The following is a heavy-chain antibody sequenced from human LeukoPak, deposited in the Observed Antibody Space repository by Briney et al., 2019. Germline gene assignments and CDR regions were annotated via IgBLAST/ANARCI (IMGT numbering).Heavy chain of an antibody. Sequence: PSETLSLTCTVSGGSISSYYWSWIRQPPGKGLEWIGYIYYSGGTNYNPSLKSRVTISVDTSKNQFSLKLSSVTAADTAVYYCARDIGYYYDSSGHHNWFDPWGQGTLVTVSP. CDR3: ARDIGYYYDSSGHHNWFDP. D-gene: IGHD3-22*01. V-gene: IGHV4-59*01. CDR2: IYYSGGT. J-gene: IGHJ5*02. CDR1: GGSISSYY.